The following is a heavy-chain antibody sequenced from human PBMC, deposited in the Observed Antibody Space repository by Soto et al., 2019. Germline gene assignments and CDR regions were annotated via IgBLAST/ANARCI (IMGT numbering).Heavy chain of an antibody. CDR2: ISGSGGST. V-gene: IGHV3-23*01. Sequence: EVQLLESGGGLVQPGGSLRLSCAASGFTFSSYAMSWVRQAPGKGLEWVSAISGSGGSTYYADSVKGRFTISRDNSKSALYVQMISLRAEDTAVYYCAKWAIVVVPAAGADAFDIWGQGTMVTVS. J-gene: IGHJ3*02. CDR1: GFTFSSYA. D-gene: IGHD2-2*01. CDR3: AKWAIVVVPAAGADAFDI.